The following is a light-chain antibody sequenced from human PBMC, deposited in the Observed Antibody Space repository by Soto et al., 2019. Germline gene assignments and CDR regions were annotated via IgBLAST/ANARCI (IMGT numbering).Light chain of an antibody. V-gene: IGKV1-33*01. CDR3: QQYENLPT. Sequence: DIQMTQSASSLSACVGDRVTITCRASQSISNWLAWYQQKPGRAPKLLIYDASNLEAGVPSRFRGSGSGTDFTFTISRLQPEDIATYYCQQYENLPTFGQGTLPEIK. CDR1: QSISNW. J-gene: IGKJ5*01. CDR2: DAS.